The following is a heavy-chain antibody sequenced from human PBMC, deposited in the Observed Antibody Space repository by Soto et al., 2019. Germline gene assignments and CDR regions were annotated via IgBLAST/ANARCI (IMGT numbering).Heavy chain of an antibody. Sequence: QVQLQESGPGLVKPSETLSLTCTVSGGSISSYYWSWIRQPPGKGLEWIGYIYYSGSTNYNPSLKSRVTISVNTSKHQFSLKLTSVTAADTAVYYCAGVGSGWWYFDYWGQGTLVTVSS. J-gene: IGHJ4*02. CDR3: AGVGSGWWYFDY. CDR2: IYYSGST. CDR1: GGSISSYY. D-gene: IGHD6-19*01. V-gene: IGHV4-59*01.